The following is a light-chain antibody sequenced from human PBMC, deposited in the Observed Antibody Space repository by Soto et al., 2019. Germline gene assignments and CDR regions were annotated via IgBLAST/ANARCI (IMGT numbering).Light chain of an antibody. V-gene: IGLV1-47*01. CDR1: SSNIGSDY. CDR2: RNN. J-gene: IGLJ3*02. Sequence: QAMVTQPPSVSGTPGQRVTISCSGSSSNIGSDYVYWFQQLPGTAPKVLIYRNNQRPSGVPERFSGSKSGTSASLAISGLRSEDEADYYCAAWDDSLSGRVFGGGTKVTVL. CDR3: AAWDDSLSGRV.